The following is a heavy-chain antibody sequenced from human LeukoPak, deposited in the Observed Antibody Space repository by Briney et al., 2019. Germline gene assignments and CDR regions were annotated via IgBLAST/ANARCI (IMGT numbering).Heavy chain of an antibody. D-gene: IGHD5-12*01. CDR2: ISYDGSNK. Sequence: PGRSLRLSCATSGFTFSSYAMHWVRQAPGKGLEWVAVISYDGSNKYYADSVKGRFTISRDNSKNTLYLQMNSLRAEDTAVYYCAREHGNSGYGTNWFDPWGQGTLVTVSS. J-gene: IGHJ5*02. CDR3: AREHGNSGYGTNWFDP. V-gene: IGHV3-30-3*01. CDR1: GFTFSSYA.